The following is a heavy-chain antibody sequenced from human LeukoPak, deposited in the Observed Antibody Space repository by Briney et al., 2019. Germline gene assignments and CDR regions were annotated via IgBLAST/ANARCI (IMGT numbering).Heavy chain of an antibody. Sequence: GGSLRLSCAASGFTFSSYGMHWVRQAPGKGLEWVAVISYDGSNKYYADSVKGRFTISRDNSKNTLYLQMNSLRAEDTAVYHCAKDEKLLWFGELSLFDYWGQGTLVTVSS. V-gene: IGHV3-30*18. CDR1: GFTFSSYG. CDR3: AKDEKLLWFGELSLFDY. J-gene: IGHJ4*02. D-gene: IGHD3-10*01. CDR2: ISYDGSNK.